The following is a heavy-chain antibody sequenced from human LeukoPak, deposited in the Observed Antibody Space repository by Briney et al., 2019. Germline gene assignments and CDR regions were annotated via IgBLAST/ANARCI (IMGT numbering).Heavy chain of an antibody. V-gene: IGHV4-61*02. Sequence: SATLALTCTVSGGSISGGNYYWSWIRQPDGKGLEWIGRIYTSGSTNYNPSLKSRVTISVDTSKNQFSLKLSSVTAADTAVYYCASRGYSYGFLFDYWGQGTLVTVSS. CDR1: GGSISGGNYY. CDR2: IYTSGST. D-gene: IGHD5-18*01. CDR3: ASRGYSYGFLFDY. J-gene: IGHJ4*02.